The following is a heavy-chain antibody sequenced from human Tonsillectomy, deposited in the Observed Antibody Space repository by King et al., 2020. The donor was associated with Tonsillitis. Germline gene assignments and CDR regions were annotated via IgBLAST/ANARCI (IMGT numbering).Heavy chain of an antibody. CDR1: GYTFTGHF. Sequence: VQLVQSGAEVKKPGASVKVSCQASGYTFTGHFLHWVRQAPGQGLEWMGWINPNSGGTKYAQKFRGRVTMTRDTSIGTAYMELSNLTSADTAVYYCARPWGTWPTINWFDPWGQGTLVTVSS. J-gene: IGHJ5*02. CDR2: INPNSGGT. CDR3: ARPWGTWPTINWFDP. V-gene: IGHV1-2*02. D-gene: IGHD1-26*01.